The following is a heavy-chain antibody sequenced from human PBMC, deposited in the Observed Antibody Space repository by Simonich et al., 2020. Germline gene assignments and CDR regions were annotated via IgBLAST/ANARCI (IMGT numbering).Heavy chain of an antibody. D-gene: IGHD1-1*01. J-gene: IGHJ3*02. V-gene: IGHV1-18*01. CDR1: GYTFTSYG. Sequence: QVQLVQSGAEVKKPGASVKVSCKASGYTFTSYGISWGRQAPGQGLEWMGWISDHNGNTNYAQKLQGRGTMTTDTSTSTAYMELRSLRSDDTAVYYCARSTTGTTAFDIWGQGTMVTVSS. CDR2: ISDHNGNT. CDR3: ARSTTGTTAFDI.